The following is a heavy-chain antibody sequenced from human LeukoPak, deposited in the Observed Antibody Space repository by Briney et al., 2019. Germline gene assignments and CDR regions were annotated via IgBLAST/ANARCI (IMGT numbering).Heavy chain of an antibody. CDR2: IYTSGST. D-gene: IGHD2-2*01. CDR1: GGSISSGSYY. Sequence: PSETLSLTCTVSGGSISSGSYYWSWIRQPAGKGLEWIGRIYTSGSTNYNPSLKSRVTISVDTSKNQSSLKLSSVTAADTAVYYCAREGVPAARHWFDPWGQGTLVTVSS. V-gene: IGHV4-61*02. CDR3: AREGVPAARHWFDP. J-gene: IGHJ5*02.